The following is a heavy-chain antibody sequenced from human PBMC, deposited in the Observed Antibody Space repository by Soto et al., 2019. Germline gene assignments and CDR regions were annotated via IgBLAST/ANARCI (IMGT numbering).Heavy chain of an antibody. CDR3: ARAYCSGGSCYYGMDV. D-gene: IGHD2-15*01. Sequence: ASVKVSCKASGYTFTRNAIHWVRQAPGQRLEWIGKVDAGNGNTKYSQKFQGRVTITRDTSASTAYMELSSLRSEDTAVYYCARAYCSGGSCYYGMDVWGQGTTVTVSS. J-gene: IGHJ6*02. CDR1: GYTFTRNA. CDR2: VDAGNGNT. V-gene: IGHV1-3*01.